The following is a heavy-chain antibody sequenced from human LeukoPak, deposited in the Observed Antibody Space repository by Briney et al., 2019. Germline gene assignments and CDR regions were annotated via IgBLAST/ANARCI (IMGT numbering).Heavy chain of an antibody. V-gene: IGHV4-59*01. Sequence: PSETLSLTCTVSGGSISSYYWSWMRQPPGKGLEWIGYIYYSGSTNYNPSLKSRVTISVDTSKNQFSLKLSSVTAADTAVYYCARGHYGDYAIFDYWGQGTLVTVSS. CDR2: IYYSGST. CDR1: GGSISSYY. CDR3: ARGHYGDYAIFDY. D-gene: IGHD4-17*01. J-gene: IGHJ4*02.